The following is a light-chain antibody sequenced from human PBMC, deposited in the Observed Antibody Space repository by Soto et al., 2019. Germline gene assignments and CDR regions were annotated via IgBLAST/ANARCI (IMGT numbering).Light chain of an antibody. CDR3: QQSYSTPPNT. Sequence: DIQMTQSPSTLSASVGDRVTITCRASQSISSWLAWYQQKPGQAPNLLIYDGSNLQSGVPTRFSGSRSETEFTLTSSSLQPGDFATYYCQQSYSTPPNTFGGGTMVDSK. J-gene: IGKJ4*02. CDR2: DGS. CDR1: QSISSW. V-gene: IGKV1-5*01.